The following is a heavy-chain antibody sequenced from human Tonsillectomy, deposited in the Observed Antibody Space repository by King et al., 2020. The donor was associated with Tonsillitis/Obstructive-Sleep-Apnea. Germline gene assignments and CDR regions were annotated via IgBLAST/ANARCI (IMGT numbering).Heavy chain of an antibody. CDR2: ISGSGGST. J-gene: IGHJ4*02. CDR3: AKRPLILVVPAAMPRHFDY. V-gene: IGHV3-23*04. CDR1: GFTFSSYA. D-gene: IGHD2-2*01. Sequence: VQLVQSGGGLVQPGGSLRLSCAASGFTFSSYAMSWVRQAPGKGLEWVSAISGSGGSTYYADSVKGRFTISRDNSKNTLYLQMNSLRAEDTAVYYCAKRPLILVVPAAMPRHFDYWGQGTLVTVSS.